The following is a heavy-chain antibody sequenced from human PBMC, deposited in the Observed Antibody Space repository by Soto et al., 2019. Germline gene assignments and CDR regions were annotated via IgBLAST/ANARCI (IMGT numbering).Heavy chain of an antibody. CDR1: GYTFTGYY. Sequence: QVQLVQSGAGVKKPGASVKVSCKASGYTFTGYYMHWVRQAPGQGPEWMGWINPIFGTANYAQKFQGRVTITADESTSTAYMELSSLRSEDTAVYYCARDMDTAMNWYFDLWGRGTLVTVSS. CDR3: ARDMDTAMNWYFDL. D-gene: IGHD5-18*01. CDR2: INPIFGTA. V-gene: IGHV1-69*01. J-gene: IGHJ2*01.